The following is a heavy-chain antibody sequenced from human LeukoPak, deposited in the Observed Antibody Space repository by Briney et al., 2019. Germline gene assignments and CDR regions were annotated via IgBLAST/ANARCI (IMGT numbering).Heavy chain of an antibody. CDR2: IYYSGTT. Sequence: SETLSLTCTVSGGSISSYYWSWVRQPPGKGLEWIGYIYYSGTTNYNPSLKSRVTTSLDTSKNQFSLKLSSVTAADTAVYYCARASLGELSLFDYRGQGTLVTVSS. D-gene: IGHD3-16*02. V-gene: IGHV4-59*01. CDR1: GGSISSYY. J-gene: IGHJ4*02. CDR3: ARASLGELSLFDY.